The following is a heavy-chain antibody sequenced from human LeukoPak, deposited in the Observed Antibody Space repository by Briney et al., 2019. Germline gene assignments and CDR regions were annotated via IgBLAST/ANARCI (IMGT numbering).Heavy chain of an antibody. CDR1: GFTFSSYG. D-gene: IGHD2-2*01. V-gene: IGHV3-33*01. CDR3: ARARRDIVVVPAASHYYYYYMDV. J-gene: IGHJ6*03. CDR2: IWYDGSNK. Sequence: GRSLRLSCAASGFTFSSYGMHWVRQAPGKGLEWVAVIWYDGSNKYYADSVKGRFTISRDNSKNTLYLQMNSLRAEDTAVYYCARARRDIVVVPAASHYYYYYMDVWGKGTTVTVSS.